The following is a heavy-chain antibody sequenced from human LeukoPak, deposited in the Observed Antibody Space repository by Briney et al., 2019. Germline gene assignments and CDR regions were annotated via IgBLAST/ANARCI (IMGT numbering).Heavy chain of an antibody. Sequence: PSETLSLTCIVSGGSISSYYWSWIRQPAGKGLEWIGRIHTSGSTNYNPSLKSRVTISVDTSKNQFSLKLTSVTAADTAVYYCARRLRFVGVWFDPWGQGTLVTVSS. CDR1: GGSISSYY. D-gene: IGHD3-10*01. J-gene: IGHJ5*02. CDR2: IHTSGST. V-gene: IGHV4-4*07. CDR3: ARRLRFVGVWFDP.